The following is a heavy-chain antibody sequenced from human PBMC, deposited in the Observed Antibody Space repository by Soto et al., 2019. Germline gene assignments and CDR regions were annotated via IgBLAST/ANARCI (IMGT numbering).Heavy chain of an antibody. V-gene: IGHV4-34*01. Sequence: PSETLSLTCAVYGGFFSGYFWTWIRQPPGKGLEWIGEINLNGITNFNPSLKSRVTISLDTSKKQIFLKLTSVTAADTAVYYCARVPSPWGQGALVTVSS. CDR2: INLNGIT. CDR1: GGFFSGYF. CDR3: ARVPSP. J-gene: IGHJ5*02.